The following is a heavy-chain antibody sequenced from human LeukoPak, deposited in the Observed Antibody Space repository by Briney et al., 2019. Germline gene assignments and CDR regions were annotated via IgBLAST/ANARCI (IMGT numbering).Heavy chain of an antibody. V-gene: IGHV4-39*01. CDR2: IYYSGST. CDR3: ATSSIAARSFDY. D-gene: IGHD6-6*01. J-gene: IGHJ4*02. Sequence: KPSETLSLTCTVSGGSISSSSYYWGWIRQPPGKGLEWIGSIYYSGSTYYNPSLKSRVTISVDTSKNQFSLKLSSVTAADTAVYYCATSSIAARSFDYCGQGTLVTVSS. CDR1: GGSISSSSYY.